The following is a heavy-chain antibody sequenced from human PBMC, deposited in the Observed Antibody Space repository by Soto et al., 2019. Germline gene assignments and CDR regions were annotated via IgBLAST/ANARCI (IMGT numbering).Heavy chain of an antibody. CDR2: ISSSSYYI. CDR3: ARDPGPQWEVRHFAS. D-gene: IGHD1-26*01. Sequence: GGSLRLSCAVSGFTFGDQYIDWVRQAPGKGLEWVSSISSSSYYIYYADSLKGRFTISRDNAKNSLYLQMDSLRAEDTAVYYCARDPGPQWEVRHFASWGQGRLVT. J-gene: IGHJ4*02. CDR1: GFTFGDQY. V-gene: IGHV3-21*01.